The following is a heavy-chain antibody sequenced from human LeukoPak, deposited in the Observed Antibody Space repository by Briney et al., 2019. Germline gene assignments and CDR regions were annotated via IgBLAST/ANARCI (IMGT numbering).Heavy chain of an antibody. CDR3: ARVNYGVYDY. CDR1: GFTFSNYL. D-gene: IGHD4-17*01. CDR2: ISSTGGTI. V-gene: IGHV3-48*01. Sequence: GGSLRLSCVGSGFTFSNYLMNWVRQAPGKGLEWVSFISSTGGTIYYADAVKGRFTVSRDNAKNSLLLQMNSLRAEDTAVYYCARVNYGVYDYWGQGTLVTVSS. J-gene: IGHJ4*02.